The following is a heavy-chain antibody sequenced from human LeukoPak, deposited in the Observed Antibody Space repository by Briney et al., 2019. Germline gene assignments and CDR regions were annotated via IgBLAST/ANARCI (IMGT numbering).Heavy chain of an antibody. CDR2: IYTSGST. CDR1: SGSISSYY. V-gene: IGHV4-4*07. Sequence: SETLSLTCTVSSGSISSYYWSWIRQPAGKGLEWIGRIYTSGSTNYNPSLKSRVTMSVDTSNNQFSLKLSSVTAADTAMYYCAISRYEQFDYWGQGTLVTVSS. CDR3: AISRYEQFDY. D-gene: IGHD3-3*01. J-gene: IGHJ4*02.